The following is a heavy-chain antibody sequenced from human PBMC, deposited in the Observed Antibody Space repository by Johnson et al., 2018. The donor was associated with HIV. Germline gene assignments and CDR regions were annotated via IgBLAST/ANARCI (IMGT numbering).Heavy chain of an antibody. Sequence: QVQLVESGGGVVRPGGSLRLSCAASGFTFRNYGMHWVRQAPGKGLEWVAFIRYDGNNKCYADSVKGRFTISRDNFKNTLYLQMNSLRAEDKAVYYGAREGIAAAVNAFDIWGQGTMVTVSS. V-gene: IGHV3-30*02. J-gene: IGHJ3*02. CDR1: GFTFRNYG. CDR3: AREGIAAAVNAFDI. CDR2: IRYDGNNK. D-gene: IGHD6-13*01.